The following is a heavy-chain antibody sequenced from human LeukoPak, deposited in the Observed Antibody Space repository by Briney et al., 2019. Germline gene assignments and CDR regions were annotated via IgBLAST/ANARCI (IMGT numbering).Heavy chain of an antibody. V-gene: IGHV3-33*03. CDR3: AKDTPLTAYSSGWSVNCFDY. D-gene: IGHD6-19*01. CDR2: ITNDGNYE. J-gene: IGHJ4*02. Sequence: QPGGSLRLSCAASGFTFSTYGMHWVRQAPGKGLEWVAVITNDGNYEKYADAVRGRFTISRDNSKNTLYLQMNSLSAEDTAVYYCAKDTPLTAYSSGWSVNCFDYWGQGTLVPVSS. CDR1: GFTFSTYG.